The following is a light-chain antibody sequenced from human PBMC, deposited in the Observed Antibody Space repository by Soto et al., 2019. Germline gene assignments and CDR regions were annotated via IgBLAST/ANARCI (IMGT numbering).Light chain of an antibody. CDR3: QQTSASPQT. V-gene: IGKV1-39*01. Sequence: DIQMTQSPASLSASVGDRVTITCRASQTISTYLPWFQQEPGKAPKLLIYGASSLQSGVPSRFSASGSGTEFTLTISSLQSEDFAIYYCQQTSASPQTFGGGTKVAIK. CDR2: GAS. J-gene: IGKJ4*01. CDR1: QTISTY.